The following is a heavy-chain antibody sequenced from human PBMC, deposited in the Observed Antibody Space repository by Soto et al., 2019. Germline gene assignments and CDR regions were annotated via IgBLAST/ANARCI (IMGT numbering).Heavy chain of an antibody. J-gene: IGHJ6*02. V-gene: IGHV1-8*01. CDR1: GYTFTTYD. D-gene: IGHD1-26*01. Sequence: ASVKVSCKASGYTFTTYDINWVRQATGQGLEWMGWMSPNSGNTGYAQKFQGRVTMTRDTSISTAYMELSSLRSDDTAVYYCARQWELSGYYYGMDVWGQGTTVIVSS. CDR2: MSPNSGNT. CDR3: ARQWELSGYYYGMDV.